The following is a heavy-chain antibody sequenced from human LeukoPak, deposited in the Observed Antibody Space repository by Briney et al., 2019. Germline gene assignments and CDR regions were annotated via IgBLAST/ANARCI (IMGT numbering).Heavy chain of an antibody. D-gene: IGHD3-16*01. Sequence: ASVKVSCKASGYTFTSYYMHWVRQAPGQGLEWMGIINPSGGSTSYAQKFQGRVTMTRDMSTSTVYMELSSLRSEDTAVYYCARDPRARFRPYYYMDVWGKGTTVTVSS. V-gene: IGHV1-46*01. CDR2: INPSGGST. CDR1: GYTFTSYY. CDR3: ARDPRARFRPYYYMDV. J-gene: IGHJ6*03.